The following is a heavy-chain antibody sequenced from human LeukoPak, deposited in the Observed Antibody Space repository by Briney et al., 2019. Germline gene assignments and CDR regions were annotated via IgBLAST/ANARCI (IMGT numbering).Heavy chain of an antibody. CDR2: IDHREST. V-gene: IGHV4-34*01. Sequence: PSETLSLTCAVYGGSFSDYYWSWIRQPPGKGPEWIGEIDHRESTTYNPSLKSRVTISVDTSKNQFSLKLNSVTAADTAVYYCASRMYYYYGMDVWGQGTTVIVSS. CDR3: ASRMYYYYGMDV. J-gene: IGHJ6*02. CDR1: GGSFSDYY.